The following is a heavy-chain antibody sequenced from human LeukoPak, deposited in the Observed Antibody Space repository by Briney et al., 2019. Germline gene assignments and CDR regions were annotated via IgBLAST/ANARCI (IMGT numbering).Heavy chain of an antibody. D-gene: IGHD6-19*01. CDR2: IYTSGST. Sequence: SETLSLTCTVSGGSISSYYWSWIRQPAGKGLEWIGRIYTSGSTNYNPSLKSQVTMSVDTSKNQFSLKLSSVTAADTALYYCARRTVTNGWFRIDYWGQGSLVIVSS. CDR3: ARRTVTNGWFRIDY. V-gene: IGHV4-4*07. J-gene: IGHJ4*02. CDR1: GGSISSYY.